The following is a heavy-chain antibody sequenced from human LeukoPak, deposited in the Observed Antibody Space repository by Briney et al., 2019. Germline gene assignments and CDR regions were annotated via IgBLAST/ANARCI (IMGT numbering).Heavy chain of an antibody. J-gene: IGHJ4*02. V-gene: IGHV3-21*01. CDR1: GFTFSSYS. D-gene: IGHD1-1*01. CDR2: ISSSSSYI. Sequence: GGSLRLSCAASGFTFSSYSMNWVRQAPGKGLEWVSSISSSSSYIYYADSVKGRFTISRDNAKNSLYLQMNSLRAEDTAVYYCARDVLIWNDDGRPFDYWGQGTLVTVSS. CDR3: ARDVLIWNDDGRPFDY.